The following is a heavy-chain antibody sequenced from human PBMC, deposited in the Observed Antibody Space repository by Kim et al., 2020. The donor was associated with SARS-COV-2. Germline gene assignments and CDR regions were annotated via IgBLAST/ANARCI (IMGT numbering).Heavy chain of an antibody. CDR3: ARDFDPRWYSSSPGYYYGMDV. J-gene: IGHJ6*02. CDR2: ISAYNGNT. Sequence: ASVKVSCKASGYTFTSYGISWVRQAPGQGLEWMGWISAYNGNTNYAQKLQGRVTMTTDTSTSTAYMELRSLRSDDTAVYYCARDFDPRWYSSSPGYYYGMDVWGQGTTVTVSS. V-gene: IGHV1-18*01. CDR1: GYTFTSYG. D-gene: IGHD6-13*01.